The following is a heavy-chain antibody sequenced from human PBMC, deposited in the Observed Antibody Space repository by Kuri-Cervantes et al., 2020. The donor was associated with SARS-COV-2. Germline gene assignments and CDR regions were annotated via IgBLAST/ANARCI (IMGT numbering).Heavy chain of an antibody. V-gene: IGHV3-48*03. CDR3: AKDRRFGARSGVAGAFDI. CDR1: GFTFSSYE. Sequence: GESLKISCAASGFTFSSYEMNWVRQAPGKGLEWVSYISSSGSTIYYADSVKGRFTISRDNSKNTLYLQMNSLRAEDTAVYYCAKDRRFGARSGVAGAFDIWGQGTMVTVSS. D-gene: IGHD3-16*01. CDR2: ISSSGSTI. J-gene: IGHJ3*02.